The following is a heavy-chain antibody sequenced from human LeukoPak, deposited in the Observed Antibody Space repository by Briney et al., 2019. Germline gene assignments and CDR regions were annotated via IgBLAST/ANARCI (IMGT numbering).Heavy chain of an antibody. Sequence: PGGSLRLSCAASGFTFSSYSMNCVSQAPGKGLEWVSYISSTTSTTYYADSVKSRFTISRDNAKNSFYLQMNSLRAEDTAVYYCAKSYYNYMDVWGKGTTVTVSS. CDR3: AKSYYNYMDV. V-gene: IGHV3-48*01. CDR1: GFTFSSYS. J-gene: IGHJ6*03. CDR2: ISSTTSTT.